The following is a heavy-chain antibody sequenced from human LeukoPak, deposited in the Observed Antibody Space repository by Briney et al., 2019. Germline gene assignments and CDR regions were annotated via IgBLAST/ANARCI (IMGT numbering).Heavy chain of an antibody. CDR3: AREMAPTPDNWFDP. D-gene: IGHD5-24*01. J-gene: IGHJ5*02. CDR2: ISAYNGNT. V-gene: IGHV1-18*01. Sequence: ASVKVSCKASGYTFTSYGISWVRQARGQGLEWMGWISAYNGNTNYPQKLQGRVTMTTDTSTSTAYMELRSLRSDDTAVYYCAREMAPTPDNWFDPWGQGTLVTVSS. CDR1: GYTFTSYG.